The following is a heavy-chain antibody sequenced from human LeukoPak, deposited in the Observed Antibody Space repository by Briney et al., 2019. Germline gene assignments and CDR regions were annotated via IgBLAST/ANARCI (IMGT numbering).Heavy chain of an antibody. V-gene: IGHV3-21*01. CDR2: ISSSSSYI. J-gene: IGHJ3*02. Sequence: GGSLRLSCAASGFTFSSYSMNWVRQAPGKGLEWVSSISSSSSYIYYADSVKGRFTISRDNAKNSLYLQMNSLRAEDTAVYYCARGLPLVVVVAATDAFDIWGQGTMVTVSS. D-gene: IGHD2-15*01. CDR1: GFTFSSYS. CDR3: ARGLPLVVVVAATDAFDI.